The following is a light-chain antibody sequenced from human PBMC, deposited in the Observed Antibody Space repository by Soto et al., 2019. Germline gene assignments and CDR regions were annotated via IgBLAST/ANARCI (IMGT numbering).Light chain of an antibody. CDR2: LGS. Sequence: DIVMTQSPLSLPVTPGEPASISCRSSQSLLHSNGYNYLDWYLQKPGQSPQLLIYLGSNRASGVPDRFGGSGSGADFTLKISRVVAEDAGVYYCMQVLQAPCTFGQGTTVEIK. V-gene: IGKV2-28*01. J-gene: IGKJ2*02. CDR1: QSLLHSNGYNY. CDR3: MQVLQAPCT.